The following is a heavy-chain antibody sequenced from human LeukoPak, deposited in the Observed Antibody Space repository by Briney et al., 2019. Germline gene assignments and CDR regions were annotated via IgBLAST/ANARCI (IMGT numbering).Heavy chain of an antibody. CDR2: IYSGGST. Sequence: AGGSLRLSCAASGFTVSSNYMSWVRQAPGKGLEWVSVIYSGGSTYYADSVKGRFTISRDNSKNTLYLQMNSLRAEDTAVYYCARYYYDSSGFAPWGQGTLVTVSS. CDR1: GFTVSSNY. CDR3: ARYYYDSSGFAP. V-gene: IGHV3-66*01. J-gene: IGHJ5*02. D-gene: IGHD3-22*01.